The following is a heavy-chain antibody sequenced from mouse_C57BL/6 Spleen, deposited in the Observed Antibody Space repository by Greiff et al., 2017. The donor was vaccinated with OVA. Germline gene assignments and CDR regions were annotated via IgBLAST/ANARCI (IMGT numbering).Heavy chain of an antibody. D-gene: IGHD2-5*01. CDR2: ISSGSSTI. CDR3: ARRGYSNPWAMDY. Sequence: EVNVVESGGGLVKPGGSLKLSCAASGFTFSDYGMHWVRQAPEKGLEWVAYISSGSSTIYYADTVKGRFTISRDNAKNTLFLRMTSLRSEDTARYYCARRGYSNPWAMDYWGQGTSVTVSS. V-gene: IGHV5-17*01. CDR1: GFTFSDYG. J-gene: IGHJ4*01.